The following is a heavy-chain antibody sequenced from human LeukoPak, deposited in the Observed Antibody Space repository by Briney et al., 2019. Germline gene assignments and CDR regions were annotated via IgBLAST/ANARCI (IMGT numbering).Heavy chain of an antibody. J-gene: IGHJ6*03. CDR1: GFTFSSYS. D-gene: IGHD5-18*01. V-gene: IGHV3-48*01. CDR2: ISSSSSTI. Sequence: GGSLRLSFSASGFTFSSYSMNWVRQAPGKGLEWVSYISSSSSTIYYADSVKGRFTISRDNAKNSLYLQMNSLRAEDTAVYYCTTDRDTAMAYYYYYYMDVWGKGTTVTVSS. CDR3: TTDRDTAMAYYYYYYMDV.